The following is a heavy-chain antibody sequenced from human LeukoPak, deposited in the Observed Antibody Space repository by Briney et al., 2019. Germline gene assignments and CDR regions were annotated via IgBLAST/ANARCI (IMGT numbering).Heavy chain of an antibody. J-gene: IGHJ4*02. CDR3: ARLGYCSSTSCAEFDY. CDR2: IGTAGDT. Sequence: PGGSLRLSCAASGFTFSSYDMHWVRQATGKGLEWVSAIGTAGDTYYPGSVKGRFTISRENAKNSLYLQMNSLRAGDTAVYYCARLGYCSSTSCAEFDYWGQGTLVTVSS. D-gene: IGHD2-2*01. CDR1: GFTFSSYD. V-gene: IGHV3-13*01.